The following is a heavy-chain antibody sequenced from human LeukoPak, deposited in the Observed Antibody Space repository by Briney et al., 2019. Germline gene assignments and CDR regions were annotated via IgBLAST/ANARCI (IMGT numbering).Heavy chain of an antibody. D-gene: IGHD2-2*01. CDR1: GYSISSGFL. CDR3: ARDPRWLTPDCNTIGCYVNWFDP. J-gene: IGHJ5*02. Sequence: PSETLSHTCAVSGYSISSGFLWGWIRQPPGKGLEWIGSIYLSGNTYYNPSLKSRITMSVDTSKNQFSLKLSSVTAADTAVYYCARDPRWLTPDCNTIGCYVNWFDPWGQGTLVTVSS. CDR2: IYLSGNT. V-gene: IGHV4-38-2*02.